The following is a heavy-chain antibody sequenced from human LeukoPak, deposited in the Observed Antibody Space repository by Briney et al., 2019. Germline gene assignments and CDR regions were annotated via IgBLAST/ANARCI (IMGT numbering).Heavy chain of an antibody. D-gene: IGHD3-22*01. V-gene: IGHV3-15*01. CDR2: IKSKTDGGTT. J-gene: IGHJ4*02. CDR1: GFTFSSYA. Sequence: GGSLRLSCAASGFTFSSYAMSWVRQAPGKGLEWVGRIKSKTDGGTTDYAAPVKGRFTISRDDSKNTLYLQMNSLNTEDTAVYYWTTDHKYYYDSSGYRYSYYFDYWGQGTLVTVSS. CDR3: TTDHKYYYDSSGYRYSYYFDY.